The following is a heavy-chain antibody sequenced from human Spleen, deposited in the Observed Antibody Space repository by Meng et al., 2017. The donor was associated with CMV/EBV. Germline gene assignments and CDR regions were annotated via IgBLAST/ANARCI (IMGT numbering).Heavy chain of an antibody. CDR2: ISWNSGSI. V-gene: IGHV3-9*01. CDR1: GFTFDDYA. J-gene: IGHJ6*02. CDR3: ARGELRFLEWLLTPPFYYYGMDV. Sequence: GGSLRLSCAASGFTFDDYAMHWVRQAPGKGLEWVSGISWNSGSIGYADSVKGRFTISRDNAKNSLYLQMNSLRAEDTAVYYCARGELRFLEWLLTPPFYYYGMDVWGQGTTVTVSS. D-gene: IGHD3-3*01.